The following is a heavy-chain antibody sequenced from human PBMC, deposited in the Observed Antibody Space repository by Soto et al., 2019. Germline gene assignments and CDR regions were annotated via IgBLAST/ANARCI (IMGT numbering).Heavy chain of an antibody. Sequence: EVQLVESGGGLVQPGGSLRLSCAASGFTVSTKYMSWVRPAPGKGLEWVSVIYSGGSTFYADSVRGRFTISRDNSKNTVNLQMNSRRAEDTAVYYCARDPWAADYWGQGTLVTVSS. CDR1: GFTVSTKY. V-gene: IGHV3-66*01. CDR2: IYSGGST. J-gene: IGHJ4*02. D-gene: IGHD3-16*01. CDR3: ARDPWAADY.